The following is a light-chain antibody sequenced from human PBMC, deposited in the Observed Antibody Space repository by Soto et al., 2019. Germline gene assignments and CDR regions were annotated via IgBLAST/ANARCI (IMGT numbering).Light chain of an antibody. CDR1: QSVTRY. V-gene: IGKV3-11*01. Sequence: EIVLTQSPATLSLSPGERATLSCRASQSVTRYLAWYQQKPGQAPRLLIYDASNRATGIPVRFSGSGSGTDFTLTISSLEPEDFAVYYCQQRSNWPRTSGQGTKVEVK. CDR2: DAS. J-gene: IGKJ1*01. CDR3: QQRSNWPRT.